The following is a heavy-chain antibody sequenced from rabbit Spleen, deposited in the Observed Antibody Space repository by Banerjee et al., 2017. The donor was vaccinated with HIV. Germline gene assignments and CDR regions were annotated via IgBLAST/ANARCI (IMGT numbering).Heavy chain of an antibody. V-gene: IGHV1S45*01. CDR2: IAGSSSGFT. CDR1: GFSFSNKAV. J-gene: IGHJ4*01. Sequence: QEQLVESGGGLVKPEGSLKLSCTASGFSFSNKAVMCWVRQAPGKGLEWISCIAGSSSGFTYSATWATGRFTISKTSSTTVTLQMTSLTAADTATYFCASAYSDVYFDLWGQGTLVTVS. D-gene: IGHD6-1*01. CDR3: ASAYSDVYFDL.